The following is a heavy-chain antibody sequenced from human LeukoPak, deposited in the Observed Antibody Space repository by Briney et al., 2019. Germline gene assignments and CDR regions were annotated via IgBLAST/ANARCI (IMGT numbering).Heavy chain of an antibody. CDR2: INPNSGGT. D-gene: IGHD4-11*01. CDR1: GYTFTGYY. V-gene: IGHV1-2*04. Sequence: ASVKVSCKASGYTFTGYYMHWVRQAPGQGLEWMGWINPNSGGTNYAQKFQGWVTMTRDTSISTVYMELSSLRSDDTAVYYCARGGSNFHYMDVWGKGTTVIVFS. J-gene: IGHJ6*03. CDR3: ARGGSNFHYMDV.